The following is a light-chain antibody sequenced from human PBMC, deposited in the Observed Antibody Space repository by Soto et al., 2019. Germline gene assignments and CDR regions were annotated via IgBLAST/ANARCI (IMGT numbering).Light chain of an antibody. Sequence: SYELTQPPSVSVAPGQTATLTCGGENIATKSVNWYQQKTGQAPLLVVFEDSDRPLGIPGRFSGSNSGDTATLTISSVAAGDEADYYCQAWDSSSAHYVFGTGTKLTVL. CDR3: QAWDSSSAHYV. V-gene: IGLV3-21*02. CDR1: NIATKS. CDR2: EDS. J-gene: IGLJ1*01.